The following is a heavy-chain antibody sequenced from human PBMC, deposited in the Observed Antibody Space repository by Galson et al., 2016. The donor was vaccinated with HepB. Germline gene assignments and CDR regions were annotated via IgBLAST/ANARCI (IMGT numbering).Heavy chain of an antibody. D-gene: IGHD6-19*01. J-gene: IGHJ5*02. CDR3: ARVDYGSGWREGWFDP. Sequence: SLRISCAASGLTFSDFYMSWIRQAPGKGLEWVSYISSSSSHTNYAHYVKGRFTISRDNANHSLYPQMNSLRVEDPAVYYCARVDYGSGWREGWFDPWGQGTLVTVSS. CDR1: GLTFSDFY. CDR2: ISSSSSHT. V-gene: IGHV3-11*06.